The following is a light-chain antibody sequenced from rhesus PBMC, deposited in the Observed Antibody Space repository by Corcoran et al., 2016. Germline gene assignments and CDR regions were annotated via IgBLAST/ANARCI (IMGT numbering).Light chain of an antibody. CDR2: YAS. V-gene: IGKV1S14*01. CDR3: QQHYPCPLT. Sequence: DIQMTQSPSSLFPSVGDTVTISCRASQGISNYLAWYQQKPGKAPKPLIYYASQLESRGPSRVSGRGAGTVFTLTISSLQPEDFAVYSCQQHYPCPLTFGGGTKVELK. J-gene: IGKJ4*01. CDR1: QGISNY.